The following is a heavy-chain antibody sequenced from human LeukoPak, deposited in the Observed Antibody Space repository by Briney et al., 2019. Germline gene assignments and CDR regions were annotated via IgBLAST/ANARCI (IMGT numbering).Heavy chain of an antibody. CDR2: IIPIFGTA. J-gene: IGHJ5*02. CDR1: GYTFTSYG. CDR3: ARDGGDYSGWFDP. V-gene: IGHV1-69*13. D-gene: IGHD4-11*01. Sequence: SVKVSCKASGYTFTSYGISWVRRAPGQGLEWMGGIIPIFGTANYAQKFQGRVTITADESTSTAYMELSSLRSEDTAVYYCARDGGDYSGWFDPWGQGTLVTVSS.